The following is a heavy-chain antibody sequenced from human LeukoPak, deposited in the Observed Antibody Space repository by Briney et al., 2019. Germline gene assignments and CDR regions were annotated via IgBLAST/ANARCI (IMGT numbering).Heavy chain of an antibody. CDR3: AAYSSSHNWFDP. CDR1: GGSISSSSHY. V-gene: IGHV4-39*01. Sequence: SETLSLTCTVSGGSISSSSHYWGWIRQPPGKGLEWIGSIYYSESTYYNPSLKSRVTISVDTSKNQFSLKLSSMTAADTAVYYCAAYSSSHNWFDPWGRGTLVTVSS. J-gene: IGHJ5*02. D-gene: IGHD6-13*01. CDR2: IYYSEST.